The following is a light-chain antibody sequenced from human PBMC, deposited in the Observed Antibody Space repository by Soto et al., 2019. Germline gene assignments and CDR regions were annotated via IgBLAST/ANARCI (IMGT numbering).Light chain of an antibody. CDR2: GAS. Sequence: EIVLTQSPGTLSLSPGERATLSCRASQSVSSSYLAWYQQKPGPAPRLLIYGASSRATGISDRFSGSGSGTVFTLTISRLEPEDFAVYYCQQYGGSWTFGQGTKVEIK. CDR1: QSVSSSY. J-gene: IGKJ1*01. V-gene: IGKV3-20*01. CDR3: QQYGGSWT.